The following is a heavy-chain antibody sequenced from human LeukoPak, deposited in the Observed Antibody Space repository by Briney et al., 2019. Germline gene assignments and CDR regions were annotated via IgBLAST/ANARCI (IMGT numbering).Heavy chain of an antibody. V-gene: IGHV1-69*05. CDR3: ARALSDYGDYIFDY. Sequence: SVKVSCKASGGTFSSYAISWARQAPGQGLEWMGRIIPIFGTANYAQKFQGRVTITTDESTSTAYMELSSLRSEDTAVYYCARALSDYGDYIFDYWGQGTLVTVSS. CDR2: IIPIFGTA. J-gene: IGHJ4*02. D-gene: IGHD4-17*01. CDR1: GGTFSSYA.